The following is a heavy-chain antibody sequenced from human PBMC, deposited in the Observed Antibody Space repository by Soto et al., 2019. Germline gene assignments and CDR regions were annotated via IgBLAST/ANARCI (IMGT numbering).Heavy chain of an antibody. CDR1: GFTFSSYG. CDR2: IWYDGSNK. D-gene: IGHD3-22*01. CDR3: ARDRRDSSGYHDY. Sequence: QVQLVESGGGVVQPGRSLRLSCAASGFTFSSYGMHWVRQAPGKGLEWVAVIWYDGSNKYYADSVKGRFTISRDNSKNTLYLQMNSLRAEDTAVYYCARDRRDSSGYHDYWSQGTLVTVSS. V-gene: IGHV3-33*01. J-gene: IGHJ4*02.